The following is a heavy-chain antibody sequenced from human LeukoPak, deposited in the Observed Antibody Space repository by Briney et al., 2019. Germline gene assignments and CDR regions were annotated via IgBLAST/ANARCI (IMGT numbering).Heavy chain of an antibody. CDR2: INHSGST. D-gene: IGHD3-16*02. V-gene: IGHV4-34*01. Sequence: SETLSLTCAVYGGSFSGYYWSWIRQPPGKGLEWIGEINHSGSTYYNPSLKSRVTISVDTSKNQFSLKLSSVTAADTAVYYCARAVITFGGVIVLGYYFDYWGQGTLVTVSS. J-gene: IGHJ4*02. CDR1: GGSFSGYY. CDR3: ARAVITFGGVIVLGYYFDY.